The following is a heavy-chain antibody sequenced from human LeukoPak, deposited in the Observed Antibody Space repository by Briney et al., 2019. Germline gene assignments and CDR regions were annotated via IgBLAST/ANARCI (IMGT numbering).Heavy chain of an antibody. CDR1: GGSISTYY. CDR2: IYYSGST. J-gene: IGHJ6*03. CDR3: ARGASYMDV. V-gene: IGHV4-59*01. Sequence: PSETLSLTCTVSGGSISTYYWTWIRQPPGKGLEWIGYIYYSGSTNYNPSIKSRVTISVDTSENQISLKLTSVTAADTAVYYCARGASYMDVWGKGTTVTVSS. D-gene: IGHD3-16*01.